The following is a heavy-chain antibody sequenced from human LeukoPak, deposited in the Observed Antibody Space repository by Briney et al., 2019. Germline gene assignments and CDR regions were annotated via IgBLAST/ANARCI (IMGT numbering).Heavy chain of an antibody. J-gene: IGHJ4*02. CDR2: IYSGGST. Sequence: GGYLRLSCAASGFTVSCNYMSWVRQAPGKGLEWVSVIYSGGSTYYADSVRGGFTISRDNSKNTLYLQMISLRAEDTAVYYCARKRRDGYYFDYWGQGTLVTVSS. CDR3: ARKRRDGYYFDY. CDR1: GFTVSCNY. D-gene: IGHD5-24*01. V-gene: IGHV3-53*01.